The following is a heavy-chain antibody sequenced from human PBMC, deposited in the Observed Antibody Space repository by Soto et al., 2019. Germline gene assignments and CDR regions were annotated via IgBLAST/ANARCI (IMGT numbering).Heavy chain of an antibody. CDR2: MNPNSGNT. CDR1: GYTFTSYD. V-gene: IGHV1-8*01. CDR3: ATNPGDRDDASDI. Sequence: ASVKVSCKASGYTFTSYDINWVRQATGQGLEWMGWMNPNSGNTGYAQKFQGRVTMTRNTSISTAYMELSSLRSEDTAVYYCATNPGDRDDASDIWGQGTMVTVSS. J-gene: IGHJ3*02.